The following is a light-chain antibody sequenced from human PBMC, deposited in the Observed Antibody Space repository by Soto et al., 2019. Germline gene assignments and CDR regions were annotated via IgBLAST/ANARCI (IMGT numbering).Light chain of an antibody. CDR3: AAWGDSLSAYV. CDR1: SSNIGSNY. J-gene: IGLJ1*01. Sequence: QSVLTQPPSASGTPGQRVTISCSGSSSNIGSNYVYWYQQLPGTAPKLLIYRNNQRPSGVPDRFSGSKSGTSASLAISGLRSEDEADYYCAAWGDSLSAYVFGTGTKLTVL. V-gene: IGLV1-47*01. CDR2: RNN.